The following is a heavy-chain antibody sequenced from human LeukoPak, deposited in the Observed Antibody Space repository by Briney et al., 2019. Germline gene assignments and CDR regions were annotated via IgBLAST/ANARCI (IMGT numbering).Heavy chain of an antibody. Sequence: GGSLRLSCSASGFTFSSYEMHWVRQAPGKGLEYVSAINSNGGSTDYADSVKGRFTISRDNSKNTLYLQMSSLTTEDTAAYYCVNVYSSGYYRRPGDYWGQGTLVTVSS. V-gene: IGHV3-64D*09. CDR3: VNVYSSGYYRRPGDY. CDR2: INSNGGST. CDR1: GFTFSSYE. J-gene: IGHJ4*02. D-gene: IGHD3-22*01.